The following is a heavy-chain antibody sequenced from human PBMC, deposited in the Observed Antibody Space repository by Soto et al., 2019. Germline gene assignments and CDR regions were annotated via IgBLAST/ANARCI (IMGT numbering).Heavy chain of an antibody. CDR2: ISYDGSNK. CDR1: GFTFSSYA. D-gene: IGHD1-26*01. V-gene: IGHV3-30-3*01. J-gene: IGHJ4*02. Sequence: QVQLVESGGGVVQPGRSLRLSCAASGFTFSSYAMHWVRQAPGKGLEWVAVISYDGSNKYYEDSVKGRFTISRDNSKNTLYLQMNSLRAEDTAVYYCARVLEWELLGGGYYFDYWGQGTLVTVSS. CDR3: ARVLEWELLGGGYYFDY.